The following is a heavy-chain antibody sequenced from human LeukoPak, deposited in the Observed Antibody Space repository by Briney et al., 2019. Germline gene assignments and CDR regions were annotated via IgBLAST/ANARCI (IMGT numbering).Heavy chain of an antibody. CDR3: AGATTQDAFDI. J-gene: IGHJ3*02. Sequence: SETLSLTCTVSGVPISSYYWSWIRQHPGKGREWIGYIYYSGGSYYNQSLKSRVTISVDTSKNQFSLKLSSVTAADTAVYFCAGATTQDAFDIWGQGTMVTVSS. CDR2: IYYSGGS. CDR1: GVPISSYY. D-gene: IGHD1-26*01. V-gene: IGHV4-59*06.